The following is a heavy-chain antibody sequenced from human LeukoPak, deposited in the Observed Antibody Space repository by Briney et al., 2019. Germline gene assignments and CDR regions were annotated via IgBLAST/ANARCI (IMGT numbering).Heavy chain of an antibody. CDR3: ARVRLGIAVAGAYDAFDI. Sequence: GASVKVSCKASGYTFTGYYMHWVRQAPGQGLEWMGWINPNSGGTNYARKFQGRVTMTRDTSISTAYMEVSRLRSDDTAVYYCARVRLGIAVAGAYDAFDIWGQGTMVTVSS. CDR1: GYTFTGYY. J-gene: IGHJ3*02. D-gene: IGHD6-19*01. CDR2: INPNSGGT. V-gene: IGHV1-2*02.